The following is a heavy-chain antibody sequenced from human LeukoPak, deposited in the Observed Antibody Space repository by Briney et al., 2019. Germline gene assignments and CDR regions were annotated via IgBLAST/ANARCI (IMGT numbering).Heavy chain of an antibody. V-gene: IGHV4-59*01. Sequence: PSETLSLTCTVSGGSISSYYWSWIRQPPGKGLEWIGFIFYSGSTDYNPSLKSRVTISLDTSKNQFSLKLSSVTAADTAVYYCAKSLLWFGELSIPYYYYGMDVWGQGTTVTVSS. CDR2: IFYSGST. D-gene: IGHD3-10*01. CDR3: AKSLLWFGELSIPYYYYGMDV. CDR1: GGSISSYY. J-gene: IGHJ6*02.